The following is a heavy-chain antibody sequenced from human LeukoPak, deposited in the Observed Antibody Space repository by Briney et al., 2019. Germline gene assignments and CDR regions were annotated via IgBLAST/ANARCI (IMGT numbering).Heavy chain of an antibody. D-gene: IGHD6-13*01. CDR1: GGSFSGYY. CDR2: INHSGST. Sequence: SETPSLTCAVYGGSFSGYYWSWIRQPPGKGLEWIGEINHSGSTNYNPSLKSRVTISVDTSKNQFSLKLSSVTAADTAVHYCARDQQQLNFDPWGQGTLVTVSS. V-gene: IGHV4-34*01. CDR3: ARDQQQLNFDP. J-gene: IGHJ5*02.